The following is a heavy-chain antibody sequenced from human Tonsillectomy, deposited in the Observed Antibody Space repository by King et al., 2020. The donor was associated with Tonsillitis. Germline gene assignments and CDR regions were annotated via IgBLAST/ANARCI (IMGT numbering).Heavy chain of an antibody. CDR2: INYTGST. V-gene: IGHV4-34*01. Sequence: VQLQQWGAGLLKPSETLSLSCAVYGGSFSGYYWSWIRQVPGKGLEWIGEINYTGSTNYNPSLKSRVTISVDTSRNQFSLKVTSVTAADTAVYYCASKENYYYGLGVWGQGTTVTVSS. CDR3: ASKENYYYGLGV. CDR1: GGSFSGYY. J-gene: IGHJ6*02.